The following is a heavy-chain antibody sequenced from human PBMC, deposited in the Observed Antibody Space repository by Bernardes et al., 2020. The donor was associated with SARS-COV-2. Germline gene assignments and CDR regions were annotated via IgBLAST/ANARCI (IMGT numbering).Heavy chain of an antibody. CDR3: ATGAATYFYDTGGYYRFDY. V-gene: IGHV1-24*01. Sequence: ASVKVSCKVSGYSLTELSLHWVRQAPGRGLEWMGGFDPEAGERIYAQNFQGRVTMTEDTSTDTAYMELGSLGSEDTAVFYCATGAATYFYDTGGYYRFDYWGQGTPVTVSS. J-gene: IGHJ4*02. CDR2: FDPEAGER. D-gene: IGHD3-22*01. CDR1: GYSLTELS.